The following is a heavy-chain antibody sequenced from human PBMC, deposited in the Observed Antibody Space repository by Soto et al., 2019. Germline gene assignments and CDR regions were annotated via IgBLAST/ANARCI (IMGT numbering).Heavy chain of an antibody. J-gene: IGHJ3*02. CDR1: GYSFTTYW. CDR2: IYPGDSDT. V-gene: IGHV5-51*01. Sequence: GESLKISCKGSGYSFTTYWIGWVRQMPGKGLEWMGIIYPGDSDTRYSPSFQGQVTISADKSISTAYLHWSSLKASDTAMYYCARSVTTVTTDVALVIWGEGTIVTVSS. D-gene: IGHD4-4*01. CDR3: ARSVTTVTTDVALVI.